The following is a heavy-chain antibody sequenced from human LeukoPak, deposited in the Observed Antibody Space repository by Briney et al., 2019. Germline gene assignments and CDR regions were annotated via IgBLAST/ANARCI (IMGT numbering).Heavy chain of an antibody. V-gene: IGHV4-34*01. Sequence: SETLSLTCAVYGGSFSGYYWSWIRQPPGKGLEWIGEINRSGSTNYNPSLKSRVTISVDTSKNQFSLKLSSVTAADTAVYYCASVTYSSGMAWGQGTLVTVSS. D-gene: IGHD6-19*01. CDR1: GGSFSGYY. CDR2: INRSGST. J-gene: IGHJ5*02. CDR3: ASVTYSSGMA.